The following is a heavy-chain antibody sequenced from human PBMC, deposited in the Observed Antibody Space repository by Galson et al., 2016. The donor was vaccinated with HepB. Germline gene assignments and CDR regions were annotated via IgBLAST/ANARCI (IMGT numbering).Heavy chain of an antibody. CDR1: GDSVSSKTVA. CDR3: VRAATTLRSGWKTLAPRFYYSGMDV. J-gene: IGHJ6*02. Sequence: CAISGDSVSSKTVAWNWIRQSPSRGLEWLGGTYSRSRWHTDYAPSMKRRITISSDTSKNQFSLQLNSVTPEDTAVYYCVRAATTLRSGWKTLAPRFYYSGMDVWGQGTTVTVSS. V-gene: IGHV6-1*01. D-gene: IGHD6-19*01. CDR2: TYSRSRWHT.